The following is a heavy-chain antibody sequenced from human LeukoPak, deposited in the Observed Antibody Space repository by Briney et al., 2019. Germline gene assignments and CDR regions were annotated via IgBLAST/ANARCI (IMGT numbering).Heavy chain of an antibody. CDR2: ISSTSAYI. V-gene: IGHV3-21*01. Sequence: PGGSLRLSCAGSGFALKSYSLSWVRQAPGKGLEWVSSISSTSAYIYYADSVKGRFTISRDNVDNVVYLQMNSLGAKDTAVYYCAKESKSSGWYKPFDYWGQGTLVTVSS. D-gene: IGHD6-19*01. CDR3: AKESKSSGWYKPFDY. J-gene: IGHJ4*02. CDR1: GFALKSYS.